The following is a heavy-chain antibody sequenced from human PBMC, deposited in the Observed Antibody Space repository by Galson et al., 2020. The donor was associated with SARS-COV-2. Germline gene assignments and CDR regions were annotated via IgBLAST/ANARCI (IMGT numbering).Heavy chain of an antibody. V-gene: IGHV1-18*01. CDR3: ARDIRGGAFDI. CDR2: INTDHRNT. J-gene: IGHJ3*02. CDR1: GYTFINYG. D-gene: IGHD3-3*02. Sequence: ASVKVSCKASGYTFINYGINWVRQAPGQGPEWMGWINTDHRNTMYAQKFEGRVTMTTDTATTTAYMELRSLTSDDTAVYYCARDIRGGAFDIWGQGTMVTVSS.